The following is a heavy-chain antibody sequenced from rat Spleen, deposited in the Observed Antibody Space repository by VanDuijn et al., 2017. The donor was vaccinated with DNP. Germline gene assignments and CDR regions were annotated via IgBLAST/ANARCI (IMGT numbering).Heavy chain of an antibody. CDR3: ARHVLPLRVWDY. CDR2: ISYDGGIT. CDR1: GFIFSDYY. D-gene: IGHD1-4*01. V-gene: IGHV5-22*01. Sequence: EVQLVESGGGLEQPGRSLKLSCAASGFIFSDYYMAWVRQAPTKGLEWVASISYDGGITNYADSVKGRFTISRDNAKNTLYLQMNSLRSEDMATYYCARHVLPLRVWDYWGQGVMVTVSS. J-gene: IGHJ2*01.